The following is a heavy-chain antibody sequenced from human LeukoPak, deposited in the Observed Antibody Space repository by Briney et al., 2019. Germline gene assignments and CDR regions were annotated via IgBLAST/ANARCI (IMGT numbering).Heavy chain of an antibody. CDR3: ARIRLSGIVGRYYYYYYGMDV. CDR2: INHSGST. J-gene: IGHJ6*02. V-gene: IGHV4-34*01. D-gene: IGHD1-26*01. Sequence: MSSETLSLTCAVYGGSFSGYYWSWIRQPPGKGLEWIGEINHSGSTNYNPSLKSRVTISVDTSKNQFSLKLSSVTAADTAVYYCARIRLSGIVGRYYYYYYGMDVWGQGTTVTVSS. CDR1: GGSFSGYY.